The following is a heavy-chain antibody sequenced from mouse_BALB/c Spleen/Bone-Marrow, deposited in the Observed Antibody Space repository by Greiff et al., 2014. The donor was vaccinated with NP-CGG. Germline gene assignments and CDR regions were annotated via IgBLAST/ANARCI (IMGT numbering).Heavy chain of an antibody. D-gene: IGHD2-2*01. J-gene: IGHJ4*01. CDR2: IYPGDGDT. CDR3: ARFYGYDGMDY. CDR1: GYTFTSYW. V-gene: IGHV1-87*01. Sequence: VKLMESGAELARPGASVKLSCKASGYTFTSYWMQWVKQRPGRGLEWIGAIYPGDGDTRYTQKFKGKATLTADKSSSTAYMQLSSLASEDSAVYYCARFYGYDGMDYWGQGTSVTVSS.